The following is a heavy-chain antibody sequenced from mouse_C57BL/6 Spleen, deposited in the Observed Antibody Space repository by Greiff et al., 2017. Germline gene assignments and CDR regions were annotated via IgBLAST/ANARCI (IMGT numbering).Heavy chain of an antibody. D-gene: IGHD3-3*01. J-gene: IGHJ1*03. CDR3: ARQLGEGYWYFEV. V-gene: IGHV5-6*01. CDR2: ISSGGSYT. Sequence: EVHLVESGGDLVKPGGSLKLSCAASGFTFSSYGMSWVRQTPDKRLEWVATISSGGSYTYYPDSVKGRFTITRDNAKNTRYLQMSSLKSEDTAMYDGARQLGEGYWYFEVWGTGTTVTVSA. CDR1: GFTFSSYG.